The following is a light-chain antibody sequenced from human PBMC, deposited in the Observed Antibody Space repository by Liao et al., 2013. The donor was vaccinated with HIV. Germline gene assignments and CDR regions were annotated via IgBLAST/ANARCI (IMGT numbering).Light chain of an antibody. CDR2: YDS. CDR1: NIESKS. V-gene: IGLV3-21*01. J-gene: IGLJ3*02. CDR3: QVWDSSSDHPLWV. Sequence: SYELTQPPSVSVAPGKTARITCGGSNIESKSVQWYQQKPGQTPVLVIYYDSDRPSGIPERLSGSNSGNTATLTISRVEAGDEADYYCQVWDSSSDHPLWVFGGGTKLTVL.